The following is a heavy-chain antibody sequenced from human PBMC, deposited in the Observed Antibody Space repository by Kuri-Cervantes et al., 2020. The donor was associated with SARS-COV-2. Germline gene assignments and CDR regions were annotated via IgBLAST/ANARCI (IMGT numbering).Heavy chain of an antibody. J-gene: IGHJ4*02. Sequence: ASVKVSCKASGYTFTSYAMNWVRQAPGQGLEWMGWMNPNSGNTGYAQKFQGRVTMTRNTSISTAYMELSSLRSEDTAVYYCARGTLLWFGDGGDYWGQGTLVTVSS. CDR2: MNPNSGNT. CDR3: ARGTLLWFGDGGDY. V-gene: IGHV1-8*02. CDR1: GYTFTSYA. D-gene: IGHD3-10*01.